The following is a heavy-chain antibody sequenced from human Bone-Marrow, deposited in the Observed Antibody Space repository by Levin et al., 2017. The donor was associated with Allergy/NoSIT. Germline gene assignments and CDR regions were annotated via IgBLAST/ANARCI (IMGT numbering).Heavy chain of an antibody. CDR3: ARGLSRGALDI. D-gene: IGHD3-10*01. V-gene: IGHV5-51*01. CDR1: GYSFTSYW. Sequence: GESLKISCKASGYSFTSYWSGWVRQMPGEGLEWMGIIYPGDSETRYSPSFQGQVTISADKSISTVYLQWSSLKASDTAMYYCARGLSRGALDIWGQGTMVTVSS. J-gene: IGHJ3*02. CDR2: IYPGDSET.